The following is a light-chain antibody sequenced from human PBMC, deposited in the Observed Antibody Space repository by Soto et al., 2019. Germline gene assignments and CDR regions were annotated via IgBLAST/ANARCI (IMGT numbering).Light chain of an antibody. CDR3: QQANSFPYT. CDR1: QSVSGY. V-gene: IGKV3-11*01. J-gene: IGKJ2*01. CDR2: DVS. Sequence: PGERATLSCRASQSVSGYLAWYQQKPGQAPRLLIYDVSNRATGIPARFSGSGSGTDFTLTISSLQPEDFATYYCQQANSFPYTFGQGTKLEIK.